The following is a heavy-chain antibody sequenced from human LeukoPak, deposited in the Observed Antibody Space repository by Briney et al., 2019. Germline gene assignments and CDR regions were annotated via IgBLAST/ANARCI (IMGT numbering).Heavy chain of an antibody. D-gene: IGHD3-22*01. CDR1: GFTFSSYA. J-gene: IGHJ4*02. CDR3: AKYDSLAGFDY. CDR2: IGGSGGST. Sequence: HPGGSLRLSCAASGFTFSSYAMSWFRQAPGKGLEWVSAIGGSGGSTYYADSVKGRFTVSRDNSKNTLYLQMNSLRAEDTAVYYCAKYDSLAGFDYWGQGTLVTVSS. V-gene: IGHV3-23*01.